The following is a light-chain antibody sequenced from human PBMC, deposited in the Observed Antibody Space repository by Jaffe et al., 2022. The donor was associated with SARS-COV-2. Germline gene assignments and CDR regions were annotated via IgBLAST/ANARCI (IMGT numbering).Light chain of an antibody. CDR3: QPYRSSPPYP. Sequence: EIVLTQSPGTLSLSPGERATLSCRASQSIGNSFLAWYQQKPGQAPRLLIYDVSTRATGIPDRFSGRGSGTDFTLTISRLEPEDFAMYYCQPYRSSPPYPFGPGTKLEIK. CDR1: QSIGNSF. J-gene: IGKJ2*01. V-gene: IGKV3-20*01. CDR2: DVS.